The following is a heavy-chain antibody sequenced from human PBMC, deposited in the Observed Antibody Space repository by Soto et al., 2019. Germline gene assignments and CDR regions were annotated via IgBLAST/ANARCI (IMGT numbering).Heavy chain of an antibody. V-gene: IGHV4-4*07. J-gene: IGHJ6*02. Sequence: QVQLHESGQGLVKPSETLSLTCNVSGGSIGRFYWSWIRQSAEKGLEWIGRIYSTGGTAYNPALKGRITIALDRSNNHVSLEMNSVTAADTAVYFCARDLSGTGLDIWGRGTRVTVSS. CDR1: GGSIGRFY. CDR2: IYSTGGT. CDR3: ARDLSGTGLDI. D-gene: IGHD1-26*01.